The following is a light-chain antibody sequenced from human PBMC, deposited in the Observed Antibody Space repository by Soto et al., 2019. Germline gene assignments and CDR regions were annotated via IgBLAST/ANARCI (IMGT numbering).Light chain of an antibody. Sequence: EIVLTQSPGTLSLSPGERATLSCRASQSVSSSFLAWYQQKPGQAPRLLIYGASSRATGIPDRFIGSGSGTDFTLTISRLEPEDFAVYYCHQYDSSPGTFGQGTKVDIK. J-gene: IGKJ1*01. CDR2: GAS. CDR3: HQYDSSPGT. V-gene: IGKV3-20*01. CDR1: QSVSSSF.